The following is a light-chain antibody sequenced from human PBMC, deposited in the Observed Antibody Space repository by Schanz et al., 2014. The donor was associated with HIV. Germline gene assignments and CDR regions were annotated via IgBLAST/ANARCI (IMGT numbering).Light chain of an antibody. J-gene: IGKJ3*01. CDR3: QQRSNWPT. Sequence: EIVMTQSPATLSVSPGERATLSCRASQSVSKNLAWYQQKPGQAPRLLIYDASNRATGIPARFSGSGSGTDFTLTISSLEPEDFAVYYCQQRSNWPTFGPGTKVDIK. CDR1: QSVSKN. CDR2: DAS. V-gene: IGKV3-11*01.